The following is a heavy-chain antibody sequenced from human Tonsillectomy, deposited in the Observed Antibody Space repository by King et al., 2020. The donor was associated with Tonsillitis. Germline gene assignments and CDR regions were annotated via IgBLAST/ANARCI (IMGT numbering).Heavy chain of an antibody. D-gene: IGHD3-22*01. J-gene: IGHJ2*01. CDR2: ISSSSSFI. V-gene: IGHV3-21*01. CDR1: GFTFSSYG. Sequence: VQLVESGGGLVKPGGSLRLSCAASGFTFSSYGMNWVRQAPGKGLEWVSFISSSSSFIYYADSVKGRFTISRDNAKNSLFLQVNSLIAEDTAVYYCASDHDYYFDSSGFPDWYFDLWGRGTLVTVSS. CDR3: ASDHDYYFDSSGFPDWYFDL.